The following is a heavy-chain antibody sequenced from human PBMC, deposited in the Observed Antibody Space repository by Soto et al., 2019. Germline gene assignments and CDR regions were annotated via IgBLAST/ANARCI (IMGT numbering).Heavy chain of an antibody. CDR2: ISAYNGNT. CDR1: GYTFTSYG. J-gene: IGHJ6*02. D-gene: IGHD3-10*01. Sequence: QVQLVQSGAEVKKPGASVKVSCKASGYTFTSYGISWVRQAPGQGLEWMGWISAYNGNTNYAQKLQGRVTMTTDTSTSTAYMELRSLRSDYTAGYYRARDERWPRGHYYSYGMDVWGQGTTVTVSS. V-gene: IGHV1-18*04. CDR3: ARDERWPRGHYYSYGMDV.